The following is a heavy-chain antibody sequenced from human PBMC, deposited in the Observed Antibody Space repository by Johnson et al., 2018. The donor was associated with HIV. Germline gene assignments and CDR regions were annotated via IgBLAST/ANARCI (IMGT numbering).Heavy chain of an antibody. CDR3: TSQPHNWNYGGGAFDI. CDR1: GFSFSNYW. D-gene: IGHD1-7*01. J-gene: IGHJ3*02. V-gene: IGHV3-23*04. CDR2: ISGSGGST. Sequence: VQLVESGGGVVRPGGSLRLSCAASGFSFSNYWMSWVRQAPGKGLEWVSAISGSGGSTYYADSVKGRFTISRDNSKNTLYLQMSSLRAEDTAIYYCTSQPHNWNYGGGAFDIWGQGTMVTVSS.